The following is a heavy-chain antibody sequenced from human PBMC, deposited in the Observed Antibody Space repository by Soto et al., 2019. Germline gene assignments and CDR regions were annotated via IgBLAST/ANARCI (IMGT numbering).Heavy chain of an antibody. V-gene: IGHV3-33*01. D-gene: IGHD3-9*01. CDR2: IWYDGSNK. Sequence: GGSLRLSCAASGFTFSSYGMHWVRQAPGKGLEWVAVIWYDGSNKYYADSVKGRFTISRDNSKNTLYLQMNSLRAEDTAVSYCARAGLYDILTGYFDYWGQGTLVTVSS. CDR1: GFTFSSYG. J-gene: IGHJ4*02. CDR3: ARAGLYDILTGYFDY.